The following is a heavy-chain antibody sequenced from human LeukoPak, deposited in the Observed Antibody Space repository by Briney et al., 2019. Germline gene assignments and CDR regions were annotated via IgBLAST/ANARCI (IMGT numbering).Heavy chain of an antibody. V-gene: IGHV4-34*01. J-gene: IGHJ3*02. CDR3: AREGRAI. CDR1: GGSFSGYY. CDR2: INHSGCT. Sequence: PSETLSLTCAVYGGSFSGYYWSWIRQPPGKGLEWIGEINHSGCTNYNPSLKSRVTISVDTSKNQFSLKLSSVIAADTAVYYCAREGRAIWGQGTMVTVSS.